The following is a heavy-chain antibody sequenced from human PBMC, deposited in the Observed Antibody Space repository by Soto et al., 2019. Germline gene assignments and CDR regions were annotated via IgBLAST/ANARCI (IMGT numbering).Heavy chain of an antibody. CDR1: GFTFSSYA. J-gene: IGHJ4*02. V-gene: IGHV3-64D*06. D-gene: IGHD6-19*01. CDR3: VKASSVAVSYYFDY. Sequence: GGSLRLSCSASGFTFSSYAMHWVRQAPGKGLEYVSAISSNGGSTYYADSVKGRFTISRDNSKNTLYLQMSSLRAEDTAVYYCVKASSVAVSYYFDYWGQGTLVTVSS. CDR2: ISSNGGST.